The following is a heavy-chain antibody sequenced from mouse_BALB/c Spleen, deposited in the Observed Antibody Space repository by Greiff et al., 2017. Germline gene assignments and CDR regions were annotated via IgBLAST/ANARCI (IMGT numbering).Heavy chain of an antibody. CDR1: GYSITSGYY. CDR3: ARQGDYAYFDY. CDR2: ISYDGSN. Sequence: EVQLVESGPGLVKPSQSLSLTCSVTGYSITSGYYWNWIRQFPGNKLEWMGYISYDGSNNYNPSLKNRISITRDTSKNQFFLKLNSVTTEDTATYYCARQGDYAYFDYWGQGTTLTVSS. J-gene: IGHJ2*01. V-gene: IGHV3-6*02. D-gene: IGHD2-4*01.